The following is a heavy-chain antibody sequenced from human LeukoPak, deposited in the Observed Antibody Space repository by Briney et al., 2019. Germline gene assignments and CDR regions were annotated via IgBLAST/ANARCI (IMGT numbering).Heavy chain of an antibody. Sequence: PGGSLRLSCAASGFTFSSYSMNWVRQAPGKGLEWVSSISSSSSYIYYADSVKGRFTISRDNAKNSLYLQMNSLRAEDTAVYYCARVRETFGVAQLGNYWGQGTLVTVSS. CDR3: ARVRETFGVAQLGNY. V-gene: IGHV3-21*01. CDR2: ISSSSSYI. D-gene: IGHD3-3*01. J-gene: IGHJ4*02. CDR1: GFTFSSYS.